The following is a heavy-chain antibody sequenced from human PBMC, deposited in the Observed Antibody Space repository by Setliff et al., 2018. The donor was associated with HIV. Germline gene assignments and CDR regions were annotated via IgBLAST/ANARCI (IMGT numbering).Heavy chain of an antibody. CDR3: ARHGAYEAYYDYMDV. J-gene: IGHJ6*03. CDR2: IFYSGNT. D-gene: IGHD5-12*01. CDR1: GDSMSSSSYY. Sequence: SETLSLTCTVSGDSMSSSSYYWGWIRQPPGKGLEWIGSIFYSGNTYYKPSLKSRVTISVDTSKNQFSLKLSSVTAADTAVYYCARHGAYEAYYDYMDVWGKGTTVTVSS. V-gene: IGHV4-39*01.